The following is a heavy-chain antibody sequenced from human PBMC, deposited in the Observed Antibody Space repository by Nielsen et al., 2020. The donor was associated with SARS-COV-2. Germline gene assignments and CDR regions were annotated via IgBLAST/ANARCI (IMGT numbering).Heavy chain of an antibody. Sequence: GGSLRLSCAASGFTFDTFGMTWVRQAPGKGLEWVSRISGSGSVAYYADSVKGRFTISRGNSKNAVYLQMNSLRAEDTAVYYCAKCNYGDYSGAFDIWGQGTMVTVSS. J-gene: IGHJ3*02. CDR3: AKCNYGDYSGAFDI. CDR2: ISGSGSVA. D-gene: IGHD4-17*01. V-gene: IGHV3-23*01. CDR1: GFTFDTFG.